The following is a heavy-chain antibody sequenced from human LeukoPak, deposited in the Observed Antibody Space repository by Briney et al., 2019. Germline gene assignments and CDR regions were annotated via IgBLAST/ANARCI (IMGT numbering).Heavy chain of an antibody. V-gene: IGHV5-51*01. J-gene: IGHJ4*02. CDR3: ARQTKWELLGGYFDY. CDR2: IYPGDSDT. Sequence: GESLKISCKGSGYSFTSYWIGWVRQMPGKGLEWMGIIYPGDSDTRYSPSLQGQVTISADKSISTAYLQWSSLKASDTAMYYCARQTKWELLGGYFDYWGQGTLVTVSS. CDR1: GYSFTSYW. D-gene: IGHD1-26*01.